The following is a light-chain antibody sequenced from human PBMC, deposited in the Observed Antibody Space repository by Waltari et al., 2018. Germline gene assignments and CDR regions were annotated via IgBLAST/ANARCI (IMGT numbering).Light chain of an antibody. CDR3: QQRSNWLALT. CDR2: DAS. CDR1: QSVSSN. J-gene: IGKJ4*01. V-gene: IGKV3-11*01. Sequence: ILLTQSPGSHSRSRGDRATLPCRASQSVSSNLAWYQQKPGQAPRLLIYDASNRATGIPARFSGSGSGTDFTLTISSLEPEDFAVYYCQQRSNWLALTFGGGTKVEIK.